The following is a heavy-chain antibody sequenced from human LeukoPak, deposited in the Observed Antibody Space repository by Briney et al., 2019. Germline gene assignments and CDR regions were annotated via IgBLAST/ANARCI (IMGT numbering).Heavy chain of an antibody. D-gene: IGHD2-21*02. CDR2: IIPILGIA. CDR1: GYTFTDYY. V-gene: IGHV1-69*02. J-gene: IGHJ5*02. Sequence: ASVKVSCKASGYTFTDYYMHWVRQAPGQGLEWMGRIIPILGIANYAQKFQGRVTTTADKSTSTAYMELSSLRSEDTAVYYCARAPYCGGDCYSNWFDPWGQGTLVTVSS. CDR3: ARAPYCGGDCYSNWFDP.